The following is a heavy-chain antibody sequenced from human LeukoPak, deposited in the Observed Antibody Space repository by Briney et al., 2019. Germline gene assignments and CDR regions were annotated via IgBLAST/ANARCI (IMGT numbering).Heavy chain of an antibody. CDR3: ARAQYDYVWGSRGTDAFDI. CDR2: MNPNSGNT. V-gene: IGHV1-8*03. Sequence: GASVKVSCKASGYTFTSYHLHWVRQAPGQGLEWMGWMNPNSGNTGYAQKFQGRVTITRNTSISTAYMELSSLRSEDTAVYYCARAQYDYVWGSRGTDAFDIWGQGTMVTVSS. CDR1: GYTFTSYH. J-gene: IGHJ3*02. D-gene: IGHD3-16*01.